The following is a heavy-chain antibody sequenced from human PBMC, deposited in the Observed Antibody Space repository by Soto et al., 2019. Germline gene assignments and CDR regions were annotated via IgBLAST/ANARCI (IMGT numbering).Heavy chain of an antibody. CDR1: GGSISSGTYY. CDR3: ARSRRSSGRHDAFDI. CDR2: IYYSGST. D-gene: IGHD3-22*01. Sequence: QVQLQESGPGLVKPSQTLSLTCTVSGGSISSGTYYWTWIRQHPAKGLEWIGYIYYSGSTDYNPVLKSRGTISLDTSKNQFSLKLSSVSAADTAVYYCARSRRSSGRHDAFDIWGQGTMVTVSS. V-gene: IGHV4-31*03. J-gene: IGHJ3*02.